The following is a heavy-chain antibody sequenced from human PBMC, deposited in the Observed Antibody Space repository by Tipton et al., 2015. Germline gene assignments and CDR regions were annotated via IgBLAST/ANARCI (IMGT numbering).Heavy chain of an antibody. CDR2: FYYDGST. V-gene: IGHV4-31*03. D-gene: IGHD3-10*01. J-gene: IGHJ4*02. CDR1: GGSISSGGYY. Sequence: LRLSCTVSGGSISSGGYYWSWIRQHPGKGLEWIGYFYYDGSTYYTPSLKSRVTISVDTSTNHFSLNLSSVTAADTAVYYCARSEDYFGLGTLGYWGRGTLVTVSS. CDR3: ARSEDYFGLGTLGY.